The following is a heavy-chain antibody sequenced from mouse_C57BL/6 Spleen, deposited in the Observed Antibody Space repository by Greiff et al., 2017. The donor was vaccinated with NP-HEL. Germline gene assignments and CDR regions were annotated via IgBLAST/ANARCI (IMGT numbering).Heavy chain of an antibody. V-gene: IGHV1-82*01. CDR3: ARSPTVVVSPFAY. D-gene: IGHD1-1*01. Sequence: VQLQQSGPELVKPGASVKISCKASGYAFSSSWMNWVKQRPGKGLEWIGRIYPGDGDTNYNGKFKGKATLTADKSSSTAYMQLSSLTSEDSAVYFCARSPTVVVSPFAYWGQGTLVTVSA. CDR1: GYAFSSSW. CDR2: IYPGDGDT. J-gene: IGHJ3*01.